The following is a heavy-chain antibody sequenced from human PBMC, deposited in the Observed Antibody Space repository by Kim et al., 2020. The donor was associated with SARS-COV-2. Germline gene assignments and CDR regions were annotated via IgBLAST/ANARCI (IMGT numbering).Heavy chain of an antibody. J-gene: IGHJ4*02. V-gene: IGHV1-24*01. D-gene: IGHD6-13*01. CDR3: ATDTIAAAGDFDY. Sequence: YAHKFQGRVTMTEDTSTDTAYMELSSLRSEDTAVYYCATDTIAAAGDFDYWGQGTLVTVSS.